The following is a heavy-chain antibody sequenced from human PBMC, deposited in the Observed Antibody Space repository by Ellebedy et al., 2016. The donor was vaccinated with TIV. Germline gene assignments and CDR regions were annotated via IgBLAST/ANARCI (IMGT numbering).Heavy chain of an antibody. D-gene: IGHD3-22*01. CDR3: ARGPNQYKYDTSGSSTGGFDL. CDR2: IWYDGSNK. J-gene: IGHJ2*01. Sequence: GESLKISCAASGFTFSSYGMHWVRQAPGKGLEWVAVIWYDGSNKYYADSVKGRFTISRDNAKTTLFLQMNSLRAGDTAIYYCARGPNQYKYDTSGSSTGGFDLWGRGTLVTVSS. V-gene: IGHV3-33*08. CDR1: GFTFSSYG.